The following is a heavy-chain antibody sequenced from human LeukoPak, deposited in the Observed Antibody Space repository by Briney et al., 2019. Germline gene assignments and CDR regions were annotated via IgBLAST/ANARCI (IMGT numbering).Heavy chain of an antibody. CDR3: ARGDVVGAMIDP. CDR1: GGSISSYY. Sequence: PSETLSLTCTVSGGSISSYYWSWIRQPPGKGLEWIGYIYYSGSTNYNPSLKSRVTISVDTSKNQFSLKLSSVTAADTAVYYCARGDVVGAMIDPWGQGTLVTVSS. CDR2: IYYSGST. J-gene: IGHJ5*02. V-gene: IGHV4-59*01. D-gene: IGHD1-26*01.